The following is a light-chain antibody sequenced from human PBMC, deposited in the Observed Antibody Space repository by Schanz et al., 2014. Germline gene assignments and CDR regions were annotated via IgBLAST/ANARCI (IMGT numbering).Light chain of an antibody. CDR3: QQYYSSPQIS. J-gene: IGKJ4*01. Sequence: EIVLTQSPGTLSLSPGERATLSCRASQSVSSSYLAWYQQKPGQAPRLLIYGASSRATGIPDRFSGSGSGTDFTLTISRLEPEDFAVYYCQQYYSSPQISFGGGTKVEIK. V-gene: IGKV3-20*01. CDR1: QSVSSSY. CDR2: GAS.